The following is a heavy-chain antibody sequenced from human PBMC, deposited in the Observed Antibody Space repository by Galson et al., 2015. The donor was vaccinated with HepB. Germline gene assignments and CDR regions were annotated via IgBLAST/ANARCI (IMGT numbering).Heavy chain of an antibody. D-gene: IGHD3-22*01. CDR1: GFTFSSYW. J-gene: IGHJ4*02. Sequence: SLRLSCAASGFTFSSYWMHWVRQAPGKGLVWVSRINSDGSSTSYADSVKGRFTISRDNAKNTLYLQMNSLRAEDTAVYYCARVSYYYDSSGYSNYFDYWGQGTLVTVSS. CDR3: ARVSYYYDSSGYSNYFDY. V-gene: IGHV3-74*01. CDR2: INSDGSST.